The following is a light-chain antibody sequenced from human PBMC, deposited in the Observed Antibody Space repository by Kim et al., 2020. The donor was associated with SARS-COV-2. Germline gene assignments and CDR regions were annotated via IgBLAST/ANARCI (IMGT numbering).Light chain of an antibody. Sequence: VYPGQTARITCAGDAMTEQHASWYQQKSGRAPCMVIYKDSERPSGVPERFSGASSGTTVTLTISGVQAEDDADYYCQSADSSGTYVFGSGTKVTVL. V-gene: IGLV3-25*03. CDR3: QSADSSGTYV. CDR1: AMTEQH. J-gene: IGLJ1*01. CDR2: KDS.